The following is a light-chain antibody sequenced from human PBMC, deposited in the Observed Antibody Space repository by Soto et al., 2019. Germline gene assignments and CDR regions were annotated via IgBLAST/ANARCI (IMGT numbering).Light chain of an antibody. CDR2: GAS. CDR3: QQRSNWPPIP. Sequence: EVVLTQSPCTVSLSPGERATLSCSASQSVCNNYLAWYQQKPGQAPRLPIYGASNRATGTPARFSGGGSGTAFILTIDTLELEDFAIYYCQQRSNWPPIPSGQGKRLE. J-gene: IGKJ5*01. V-gene: IGKV3D-20*02. CDR1: QSVCNNY.